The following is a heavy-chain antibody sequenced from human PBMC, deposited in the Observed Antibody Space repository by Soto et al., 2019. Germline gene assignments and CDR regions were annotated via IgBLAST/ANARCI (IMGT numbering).Heavy chain of an antibody. J-gene: IGHJ4*02. Sequence: QVQLQESGPGLVKPSQTLSLTCTVSGGSINSGGYCWRWIRQHPGKGLDWIGCISYGGSTSYNPSLKSRVTISVDTSKNQFSLKLTAVTAAATAVSYCSRGILVWGQGALITVSS. CDR2: ISYGGST. V-gene: IGHV4-31*03. CDR1: GGSINSGGYC. D-gene: IGHD5-18*01. CDR3: SRGILV.